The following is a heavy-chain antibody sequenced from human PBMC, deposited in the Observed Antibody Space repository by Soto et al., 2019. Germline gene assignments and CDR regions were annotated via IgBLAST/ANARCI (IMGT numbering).Heavy chain of an antibody. V-gene: IGHV4-31*03. CDR3: ARGPSYYADSGNYKGDTFDA. CDR2: IHHSGST. Sequence: QVQLQESGPGLVKPSQTLSLTCTVSGGSISSGTYYWSWIRQHPGKGLEFIAYIHHSGSTYQNPSLESRVTISVGTFQNQFSLKLSSVTAADTAVYYCARGPSYYADSGNYKGDTFDAWGQGILVTVSS. CDR1: GGSISSGTYY. J-gene: IGHJ5*02. D-gene: IGHD3-10*01.